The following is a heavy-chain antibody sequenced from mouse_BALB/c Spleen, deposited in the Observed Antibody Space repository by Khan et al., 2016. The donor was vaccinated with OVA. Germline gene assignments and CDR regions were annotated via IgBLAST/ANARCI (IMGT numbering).Heavy chain of an antibody. CDR3: DGGLGVWYFDV. D-gene: IGHD3-3*01. CDR2: INYSGST. J-gene: IGHJ1*01. Sequence: EVQLQESGPGLVKPSQSLSLTCTVTGYSITSDYAWNWIRPFPRNKLGWLGYINYSGSTGYNPSLKSRISITRDTSKNQLFLRLISVTTEDKSTDICDGGLGVWYFDVWGAGTTVTVSS. V-gene: IGHV3-2*02. CDR1: GYSITSDYA.